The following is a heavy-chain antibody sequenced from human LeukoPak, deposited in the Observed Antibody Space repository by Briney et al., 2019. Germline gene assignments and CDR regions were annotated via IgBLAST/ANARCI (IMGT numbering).Heavy chain of an antibody. Sequence: PSETLSLTCTVSGGSISSSHYYWGWFRQPPGKGLEWIGTIYYSGTTSYNPSLKSRVTISVDTSKNQFSLNLTSVTAADTAVYYCAREGGGSNRCLDWGQGTLVTVSS. V-gene: IGHV4-39*07. CDR1: GGSISSSHYY. CDR3: AREGGGSNRCLD. J-gene: IGHJ1*01. D-gene: IGHD3-16*02. CDR2: IYYSGTT.